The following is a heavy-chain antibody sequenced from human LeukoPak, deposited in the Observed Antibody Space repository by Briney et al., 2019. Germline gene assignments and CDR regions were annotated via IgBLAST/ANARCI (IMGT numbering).Heavy chain of an antibody. J-gene: IGHJ3*02. CDR2: IKQDGSEK. CDR1: GFTFSSYW. Sequence: GGSLRLSCAASGFTFSSYWMSWVRQAPGKGLEWVANIKQDGSEKYYVDSVKGRFTISRDNAKNSLYLQMKSLRAEDTAVYYCARDLFSVVVPAAMTDAFDIWGQGTMVTVSS. V-gene: IGHV3-7*01. CDR3: ARDLFSVVVPAAMTDAFDI. D-gene: IGHD2-2*01.